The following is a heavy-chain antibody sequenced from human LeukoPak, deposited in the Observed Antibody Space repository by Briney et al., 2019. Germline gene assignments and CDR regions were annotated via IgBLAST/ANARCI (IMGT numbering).Heavy chain of an antibody. Sequence: GGSLRLSCAASGFTFSSYSMNWVRQAPGKGLEWVSSISSSSSYIYYADSVKGRFTISRDNAKNSLYLQMNSLRAEDTAVYYCARELGIAVAGPSYWYFDLWGRGTLVTVSS. V-gene: IGHV3-21*01. J-gene: IGHJ2*01. CDR1: GFTFSSYS. CDR2: ISSSSSYI. D-gene: IGHD6-19*01. CDR3: ARELGIAVAGPSYWYFDL.